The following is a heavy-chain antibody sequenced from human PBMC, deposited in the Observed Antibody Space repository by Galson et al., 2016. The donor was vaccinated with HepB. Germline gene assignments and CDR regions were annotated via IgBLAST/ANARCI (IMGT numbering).Heavy chain of an antibody. CDR3: AKESHRSRWFDNYGMDV. CDR1: GFTFNNYG. D-gene: IGHD6-13*01. J-gene: IGHJ6*02. V-gene: IGHV3-33*06. CDR2: MWFDASNK. Sequence: SLRLSCAASGFTFNNYGIHWVRQAPGKGLEWVAVMWFDASNKYYADSVKGRFAISRDNSKNTLYLQMNSLRAEDTAIYYCAKESHRSRWFDNYGMDVWGQGTTVTVSS.